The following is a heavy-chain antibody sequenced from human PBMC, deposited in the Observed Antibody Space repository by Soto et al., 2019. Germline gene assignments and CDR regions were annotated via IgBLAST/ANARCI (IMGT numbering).Heavy chain of an antibody. CDR1: GGSISSYY. V-gene: IGHV4-59*01. J-gene: IGHJ5*02. CDR3: AVVAATGWFDP. Sequence: ASETLSLTCTVSGGSISSYYWSWIRQPPGKGLEWIGYIHYSGSTNYNPSLKSRVTISVDTSKNQFSLKLSSVTAADTAVYYCAVVAATGWFDPWGQGTLVTVSS. CDR2: IHYSGST. D-gene: IGHD2-15*01.